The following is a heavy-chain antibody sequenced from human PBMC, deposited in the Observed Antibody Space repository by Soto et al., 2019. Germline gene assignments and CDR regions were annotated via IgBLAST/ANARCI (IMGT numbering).Heavy chain of an antibody. J-gene: IGHJ6*02. Sequence: ASVKVSCKASGGTFSSYAISWVRQAPGQGLEWMGGIIPIFGTANYAQKFQGRVTITADESTSTAYMELSSLRSEDTAVYYCARSGHYYGSGSYYTAGYYGMDVWGQGTTVTLSS. D-gene: IGHD3-10*01. CDR1: GGTFSSYA. CDR3: ARSGHYYGSGSYYTAGYYGMDV. CDR2: IIPIFGTA. V-gene: IGHV1-69*13.